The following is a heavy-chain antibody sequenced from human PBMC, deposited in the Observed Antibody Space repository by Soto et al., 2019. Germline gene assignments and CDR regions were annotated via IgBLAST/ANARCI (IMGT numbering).Heavy chain of an antibody. CDR3: AKDSRSRVSNLDY. Sequence: SVKVSCKASGGTFSSYTISWVRQAPGQGLEWMGRIIPILGIANYAQKFQGRVTITADKSTSTAYMELSSLRAEDTAVYYCAKDSRSRVSNLDYWGQGTLVTVSS. CDR2: IIPILGIA. D-gene: IGHD2-8*01. CDR1: GGTFSSYT. V-gene: IGHV1-69*04. J-gene: IGHJ4*02.